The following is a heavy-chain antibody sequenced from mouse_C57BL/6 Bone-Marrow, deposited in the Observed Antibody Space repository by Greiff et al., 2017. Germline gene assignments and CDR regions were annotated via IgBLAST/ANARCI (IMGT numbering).Heavy chain of an antibody. J-gene: IGHJ3*01. V-gene: IGHV1-72*01. D-gene: IGHD2-3*01. CDR1: GYTFTSYW. Sequence: VKLQESGAELVKPGASVKLSCKASGYTFTSYWMHWVKQRPGRGLEWIGRIDPNSGGTKYNEKFKSKATLTVDKPSSTAYMQLSSLTSEDSAVYYCARLEDDGYYGGFAYWGQGTLVTVSA. CDR2: IDPNSGGT. CDR3: ARLEDDGYYGGFAY.